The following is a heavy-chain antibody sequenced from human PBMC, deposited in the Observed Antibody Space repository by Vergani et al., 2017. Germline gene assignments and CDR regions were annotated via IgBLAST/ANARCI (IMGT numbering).Heavy chain of an antibody. CDR1: GGSISSGGYY. CDR2: IYYSGST. CDR3: ARILIVVVPAATHWYFDL. Sequence: QVQLQESGPGLVKPSQTLSLTCTVSGGSISSGGYYWSWIRQHPGTGLEWIGFIYYSGSTYYNPSLKSRVTISVDTSKNQFSLKLSSVTAADTAVYYCARILIVVVPAATHWYFDLWGRGTLVTVSS. D-gene: IGHD2-2*01. V-gene: IGHV4-31*03. J-gene: IGHJ2*01.